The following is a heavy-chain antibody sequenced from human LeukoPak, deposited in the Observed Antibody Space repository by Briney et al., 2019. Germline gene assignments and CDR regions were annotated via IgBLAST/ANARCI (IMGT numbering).Heavy chain of an antibody. D-gene: IGHD4-23*01. CDR3: ARVVYGGKYYYGMDV. CDR2: ISNSSSII. CDR1: GFTFSSYR. V-gene: IGHV3-48*01. J-gene: IGHJ6*02. Sequence: GGSLRLSCAASGFTFSSYRMNWVRQAPGKGLEWVSYISNSSSIIYYADSVKGRFTISRDNAKNSLYLQMNSLRAEDTAVYYCARVVYGGKYYYGMDVWGQGTTVTVSS.